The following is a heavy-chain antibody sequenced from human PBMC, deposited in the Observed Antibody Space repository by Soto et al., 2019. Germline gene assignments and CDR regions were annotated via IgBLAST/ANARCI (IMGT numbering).Heavy chain of an antibody. V-gene: IGHV3-30*18. CDR2: ISYDGSNK. J-gene: IGHJ6*03. Sequence: GGSLRLSCAASGFTFSSYGMHWVRQAPGKGLEWVAVISYDGSNKYYADSVKGRFTISRDNSKNTLYLQMNSLRAEDTAVYYCAKGGGWELPYYYYMDVWGKGTTVTVSS. CDR3: AKGGGWELPYYYYMDV. CDR1: GFTFSSYG. D-gene: IGHD1-26*01.